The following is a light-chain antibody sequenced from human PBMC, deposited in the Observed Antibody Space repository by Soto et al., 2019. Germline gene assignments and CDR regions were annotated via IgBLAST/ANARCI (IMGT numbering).Light chain of an antibody. J-gene: IGKJ1*01. Sequence: DIQMTQSPSTLSASVGDRVTITCRASQSINRWLAWYQHKPAKAPKRLIYKASTLESGVPSRFSGSGAGTEVTPIISSLQPDDFATYYCQHYNDFPRTFGQGTKVEI. CDR1: QSINRW. V-gene: IGKV1-5*03. CDR3: QHYNDFPRT. CDR2: KAS.